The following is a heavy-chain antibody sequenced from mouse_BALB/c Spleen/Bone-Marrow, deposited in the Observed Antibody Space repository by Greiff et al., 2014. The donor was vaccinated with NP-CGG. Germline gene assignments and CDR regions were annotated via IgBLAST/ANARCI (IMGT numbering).Heavy chain of an antibody. CDR3: ARDWDEAYYFDY. CDR1: GYTFTSYW. D-gene: IGHD4-1*01. V-gene: IGHV1S81*02. Sequence: VQLQQSGAELVKPGASVKLSCKASGYTFTSYWMHWVKQRPGQGLEWIGEINPSNGRTNYNEKFKSKATLTVDMSSSTAYMQLSSLTSEDSAVYYCARDWDEAYYFDYWGQGTTLTVSS. J-gene: IGHJ2*01. CDR2: INPSNGRT.